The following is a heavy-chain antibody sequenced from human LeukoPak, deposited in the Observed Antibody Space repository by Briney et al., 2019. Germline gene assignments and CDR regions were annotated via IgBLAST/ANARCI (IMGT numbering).Heavy chain of an antibody. CDR1: GGTFSSYA. Sequence: SVKVSCKASGGTFSSYAFSWVRQPPGQGLEWMGGIIPIFGTANYAQKFQGRVTITTDESTSTAYMELSSLRSEGTAVYYCARDGREIPGGYYYYMDVWGKGTTVTVSS. CDR2: IIPIFGTA. V-gene: IGHV1-69*05. D-gene: IGHD2-2*01. CDR3: ARDGREIPGGYYYYMDV. J-gene: IGHJ6*03.